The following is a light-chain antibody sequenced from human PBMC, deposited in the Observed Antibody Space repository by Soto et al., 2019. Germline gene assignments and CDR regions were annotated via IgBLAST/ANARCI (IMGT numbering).Light chain of an antibody. CDR3: SSYTSSRAYV. J-gene: IGLJ1*01. V-gene: IGLV2-14*01. Sequence: QSVLAQPASVSGSPGQSITVSCTGTSSDVGGYNYVSWYQQQSGKAPKLMIHEVSNRPSGVSNRFSGSKSGNTASLTISGLPAEDEADYYCSSYTSSRAYVFGIGTTVTVL. CDR1: SSDVGGYNY. CDR2: EVS.